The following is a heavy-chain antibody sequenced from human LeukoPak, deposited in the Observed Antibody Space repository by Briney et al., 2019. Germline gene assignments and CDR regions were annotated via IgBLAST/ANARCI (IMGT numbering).Heavy chain of an antibody. Sequence: GGSLRLSCAASGFTVSSNYMSWVRQAPGKGLEWVSVIYSGGSTYYADSVKGRFTISRDNSKNTLYLQMNSLRAEDTAVYYCARAAHSSGCYWDYFDYWGQGTLVTVSS. CDR1: GFTVSSNY. D-gene: IGHD3-22*01. CDR2: IYSGGST. CDR3: ARAAHSSGCYWDYFDY. J-gene: IGHJ4*02. V-gene: IGHV3-66*02.